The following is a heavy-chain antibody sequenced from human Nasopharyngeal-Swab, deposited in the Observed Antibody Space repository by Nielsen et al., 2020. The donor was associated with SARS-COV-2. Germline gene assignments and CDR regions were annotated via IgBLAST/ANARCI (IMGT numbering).Heavy chain of an antibody. Sequence: GEPLTISCAASGFTFSSYGMHWVRQAPGKGLEWVAVISYDGSNKYYADSVKGRFTISRDNSKNTLYLQMNSLRAEDTAVYYCAKDRITMIVVVPDYWGQGTLVTVSS. CDR3: AKDRITMIVVVPDY. CDR2: ISYDGSNK. V-gene: IGHV3-30*18. D-gene: IGHD3-22*01. J-gene: IGHJ4*02. CDR1: GFTFSSYG.